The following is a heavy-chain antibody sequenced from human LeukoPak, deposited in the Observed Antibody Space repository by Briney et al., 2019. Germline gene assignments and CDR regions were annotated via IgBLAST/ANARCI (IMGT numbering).Heavy chain of an antibody. J-gene: IGHJ3*02. CDR2: ISAYNGNT. Sequence: ASVKVSCKASGYTFTSYGISWVRQAPGQGLEWMGWISAYNGNTNYAQKLQGRVTMTTDTSTSTAYMELRSLRSDDTAVYYCARGRYDFWSGYLPDAFDIWGQGTMVTVSS. CDR1: GYTFTSYG. D-gene: IGHD3-3*01. CDR3: ARGRYDFWSGYLPDAFDI. V-gene: IGHV1-18*01.